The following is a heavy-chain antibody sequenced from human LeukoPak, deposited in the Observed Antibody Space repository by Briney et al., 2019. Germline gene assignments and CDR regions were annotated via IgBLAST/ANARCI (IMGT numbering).Heavy chain of an antibody. V-gene: IGHV3-7*03. CDR2: MKKDGSEE. CDR1: VFPLSSCW. CDR3: AKASWVSNADAVL. J-gene: IGHJ4*02. Sequence: PGLSLRLSCAASVFPLSSCWMSWVRGAPGRGREGVANMKKDGSEEYYVNSVKGRFTISRDDSRNTVYLQLNNLRVEDTAAYYSAKASWVSNADAVLWGQGTLVTVSS. D-gene: IGHD1-1*01.